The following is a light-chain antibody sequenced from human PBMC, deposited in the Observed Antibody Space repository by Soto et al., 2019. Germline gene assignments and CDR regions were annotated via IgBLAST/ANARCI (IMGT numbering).Light chain of an antibody. CDR1: QNLHSF. CDR2: DGS. J-gene: IGKJ5*01. V-gene: IGKV3-11*01. Sequence: EIVLTQSPATLSVSPGERVTLSCRASQNLHSFLNWYQQRPGQAPRPLIYDGSKRAAGVPNGISGDGSGTDYTLTISSLGPEDFAVYYCQQRSRWPMTFGQGTRLEIK. CDR3: QQRSRWPMT.